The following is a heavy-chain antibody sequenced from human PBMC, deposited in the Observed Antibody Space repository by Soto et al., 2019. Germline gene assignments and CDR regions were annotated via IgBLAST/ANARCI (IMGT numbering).Heavy chain of an antibody. CDR3: ARVMYGSGSYLHTVDY. D-gene: IGHD3-10*01. V-gene: IGHV4-59*01. J-gene: IGHJ4*02. CDR1: GGSISSFY. CDR2: IYYTGST. Sequence: QVQLQESGPGLVKPSETLSLNCTVSGGSISSFYWSWIRQSPGKGLEWIGYIYYTGSTVYNPSLKSRVTISLDTSKPQFSLKLSSVTAADTAVYYCARVMYGSGSYLHTVDYWGQGTLVTVSS.